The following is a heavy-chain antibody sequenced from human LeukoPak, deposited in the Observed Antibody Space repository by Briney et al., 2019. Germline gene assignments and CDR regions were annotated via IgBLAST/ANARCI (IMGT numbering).Heavy chain of an antibody. CDR2: ISDYNGNT. Sequence: ASVKVSCKASGYTFVSHGISWVRQAPGQGLECMGWISDYNGNTKYVQKLQGRVTMTTDTSTNTAYMELRSLRSDDTAVYFCARLGYGDYYLGYWGQGTLVTVSS. D-gene: IGHD4-17*01. CDR1: GYTFVSHG. J-gene: IGHJ4*02. CDR3: ARLGYGDYYLGY. V-gene: IGHV1-18*01.